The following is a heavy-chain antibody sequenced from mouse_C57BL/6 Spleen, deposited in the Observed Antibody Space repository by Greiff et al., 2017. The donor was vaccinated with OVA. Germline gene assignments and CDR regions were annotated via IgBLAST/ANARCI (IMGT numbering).Heavy chain of an antibody. Sequence: EVQLVESGEGLVKPGGSLKLSCAASGFTFSSYAMSWVRQTPEKRLEWVAYISSGGDYIYYADTVKGRFTISRDNARNTLYLQMSSLKSEDTAMYYCTRDRSSYYYGSSPAWFAYWGQGTLVTVSA. CDR2: ISSGGDYI. V-gene: IGHV5-9-1*02. CDR3: TRDRSSYYYGSSPAWFAY. J-gene: IGHJ3*01. D-gene: IGHD1-1*01. CDR1: GFTFSSYA.